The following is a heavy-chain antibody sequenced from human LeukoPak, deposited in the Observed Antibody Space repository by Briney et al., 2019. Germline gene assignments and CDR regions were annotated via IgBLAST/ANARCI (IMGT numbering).Heavy chain of an antibody. CDR2: IWYDGSDK. CDR3: ASDSNYGY. V-gene: IGHV3-33*08. Sequence: GGSLRLSCAASGFTFSSYAMHWVRQAPGKGLEWVTVIWYDGSDKYYADSVKGRFTISRDNSKNTVYLQMNSLRAEDTAVYYCASDSNYGYWGQGTLVTVSS. CDR1: GFTFSSYA. J-gene: IGHJ4*02. D-gene: IGHD4-11*01.